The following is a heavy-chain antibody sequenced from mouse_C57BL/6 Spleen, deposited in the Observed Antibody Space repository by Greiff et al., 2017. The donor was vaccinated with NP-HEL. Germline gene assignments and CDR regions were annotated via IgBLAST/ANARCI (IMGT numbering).Heavy chain of an antibody. Sequence: QVQLQQSGAELVRPGTSVKLSCKASGYTFTSYWMHWVKQRPGRGLEWIGRIDPNSGGTKYNEKFKSKATLTVDKPSSTAYMQLSSLTSEDSAVYYCARGIYDYDVDYYAMDYWGQGTSVTVSS. D-gene: IGHD2-4*01. CDR1: GYTFTSYW. V-gene: IGHV1-72*01. CDR2: IDPNSGGT. CDR3: ARGIYDYDVDYYAMDY. J-gene: IGHJ4*01.